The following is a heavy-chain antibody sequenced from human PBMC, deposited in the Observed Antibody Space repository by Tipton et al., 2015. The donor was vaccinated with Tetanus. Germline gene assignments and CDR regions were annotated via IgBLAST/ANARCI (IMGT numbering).Heavy chain of an antibody. CDR1: GGSINSYY. CDR3: AREDYFGSGSSYNWFDP. J-gene: IGHJ5*02. Sequence: TLSLTCTVSGGSINSYYWGWIRQPAGKGLEWIGRIYSSGSTNYNPSLKSRVTMSVDTSKNQFSLKLSSVTAADTAVYYCAREDYFGSGSSYNWFDPWGQGTLVTVSS. D-gene: IGHD3-10*01. CDR2: IYSSGST. V-gene: IGHV4-4*07.